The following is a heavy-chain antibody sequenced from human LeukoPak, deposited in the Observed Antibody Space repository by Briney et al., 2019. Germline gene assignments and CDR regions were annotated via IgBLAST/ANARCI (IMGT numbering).Heavy chain of an antibody. V-gene: IGHV3-48*03. CDR3: AREVPVVVPAAPDY. Sequence: PGGSLRLSCAASGFTFSSYEMNWVRQAPGKGLEWVSYISRSGSIIYSADSVKGRFTISRDNAKNSLYLQMNSLRAEDTAVYYCAREVPVVVPAAPDYWGQGTLVTVSS. CDR1: GFTFSSYE. CDR2: ISRSGSII. J-gene: IGHJ4*02. D-gene: IGHD2-2*01.